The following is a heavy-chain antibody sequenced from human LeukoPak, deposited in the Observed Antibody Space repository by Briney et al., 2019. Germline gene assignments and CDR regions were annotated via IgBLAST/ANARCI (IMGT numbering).Heavy chain of an antibody. CDR3: ASPFYCSGGSCNDY. Sequence: VASVKVSCKASGYTFTGYYMHWVRQAPGQGLEWMGWINPNSGGTNYAQKFQGRVTMTRDTSISTAYMELSRLRSDDTAVYYCASPFYCSGGSCNDYWGQGTLVTVSS. D-gene: IGHD2-15*01. CDR2: INPNSGGT. J-gene: IGHJ4*02. CDR1: GYTFTGYY. V-gene: IGHV1-2*02.